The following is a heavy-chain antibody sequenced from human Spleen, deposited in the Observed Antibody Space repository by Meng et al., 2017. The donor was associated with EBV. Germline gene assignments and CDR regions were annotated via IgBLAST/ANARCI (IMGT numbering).Heavy chain of an antibody. CDR1: GGSFSDYY. CDR3: ARGDDYRYAY. Sequence: VRLQHWGAGLLKPSETLSLTCAVYGGSFSDYYCSWIRQPPGKGLEWIGEIDHRGSPNYNPSLMSRVTISLDTSRNHFSLELTSVTDADTAVYYCARGDDYRYAYWGQGTLVTVSS. D-gene: IGHD3-16*01. V-gene: IGHV4-34*01. J-gene: IGHJ4*02. CDR2: IDHRGSP.